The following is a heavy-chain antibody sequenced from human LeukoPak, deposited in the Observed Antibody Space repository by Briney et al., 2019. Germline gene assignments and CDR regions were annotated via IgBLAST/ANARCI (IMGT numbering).Heavy chain of an antibody. J-gene: IGHJ4*02. D-gene: IGHD3-10*01. CDR2: IWYDGSNK. Sequence: GGSLRLSCAASGFTFSSYGMHWVRQAPGKGLEWVAVIWYDGSNKYYADSLKGRFTISRDNSKNTLYLQMNSLRAEDTAVYYCARSPITNYYGSGAFDYWGQGTLVTVSS. CDR3: ARSPITNYYGSGAFDY. CDR1: GFTFSSYG. V-gene: IGHV3-33*08.